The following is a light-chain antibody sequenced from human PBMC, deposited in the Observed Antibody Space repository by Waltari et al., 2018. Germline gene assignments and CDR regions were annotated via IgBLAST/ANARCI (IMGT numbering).Light chain of an antibody. CDR3: AGWDGTLNGYV. CDR1: SSTIASSY. J-gene: IGLJ1*01. V-gene: IGLV1-44*01. CDR2: NNN. Sequence: QSFLTQPPSASGTPGQRTTISCSGSSSTIASSYSNWYQQLPGTPPNLVIYNNNKRPSGVPDRFSGSKYGTSASLAISGLQSEDEADYYCAGWDGTLNGYVFGAATKVTVL.